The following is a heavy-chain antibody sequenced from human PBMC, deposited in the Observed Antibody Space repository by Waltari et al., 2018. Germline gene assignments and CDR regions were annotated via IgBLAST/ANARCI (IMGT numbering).Heavy chain of an antibody. D-gene: IGHD3-10*01. V-gene: IGHV1-8*02. CDR1: GYTFTNCD. J-gene: IGHJ4*02. Sequence: QVQLVQSGAEVKKPGAAVKVSCTASGYTFTNCDANWVRQVSGQGLEWMGWMNPNSGNTNTAQKFQGRVTMTMDISMSTAYMELSSLRSEDTAVYYCARDLNPDYYGSGHWGQGTLVTVSS. CDR3: ARDLNPDYYGSGH. CDR2: MNPNSGNT.